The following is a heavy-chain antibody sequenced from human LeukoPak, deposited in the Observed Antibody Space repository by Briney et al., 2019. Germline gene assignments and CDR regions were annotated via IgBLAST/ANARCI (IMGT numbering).Heavy chain of an antibody. Sequence: GGSLRLSCAASGFTFSSYGMHWVRQAPGKGLEWVAFIRYDGSNKYYADSVKGRFTISRDSSKNTLYLQMNSLRAEDTAVYYCAKVLDSLNSSWRYYFDYWGQGTLVTVSS. CDR1: GFTFSSYG. CDR3: AKVLDSLNSSWRYYFDY. CDR2: IRYDGSNK. J-gene: IGHJ4*02. D-gene: IGHD6-13*01. V-gene: IGHV3-30*02.